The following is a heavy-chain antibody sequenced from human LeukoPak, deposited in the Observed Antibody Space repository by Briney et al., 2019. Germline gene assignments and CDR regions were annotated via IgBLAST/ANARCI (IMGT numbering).Heavy chain of an antibody. CDR3: ARDGDGYSNLILFDY. J-gene: IGHJ4*02. CDR1: GGSISSSSYY. CDR2: IYYSGST. Sequence: ASETLSLTCTVSGGSISSSSYYWGWIRQPPGKGLEWIGSIYYSGSTYYNPSLKSRVTISVDTSKNQFSLKLSSVTAADTAVYYCARDGDGYSNLILFDYWGQGTLVTVSS. V-gene: IGHV4-39*07. D-gene: IGHD5-24*01.